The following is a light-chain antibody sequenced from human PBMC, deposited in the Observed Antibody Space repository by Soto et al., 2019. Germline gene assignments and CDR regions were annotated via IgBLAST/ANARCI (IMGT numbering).Light chain of an antibody. Sequence: EIVLTQSPGTLSLSPGERATLSCRASQSLSSNYLAWYQQKPGQAPRLLIYGASSRATGIPDRFSGSGSGTDFTLTISRLEPEDFAVYYCQQYGGSPRTFGQETKVGIK. CDR3: QQYGGSPRT. V-gene: IGKV3-20*01. CDR1: QSLSSNY. CDR2: GAS. J-gene: IGKJ1*01.